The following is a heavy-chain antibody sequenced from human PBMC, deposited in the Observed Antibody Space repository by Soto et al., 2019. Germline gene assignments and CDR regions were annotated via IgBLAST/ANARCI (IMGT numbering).Heavy chain of an antibody. CDR2: IHYSGRT. V-gene: IGHV4-28*01. CDR1: GYSISSNNW. D-gene: IGHD1-26*01. Sequence: QVQLQESGPGLVKPSDTLSLTCQVSGYSISSNNWWGWIRQPPGKGLEWIGYIHYSGRTHYNPSVESRVTMSVDTSKNQMSLKLSSVTAVDTALYYCTQKRDGYYPFDSWGQGTLVAVSS. J-gene: IGHJ4*01. CDR3: TQKRDGYYPFDS.